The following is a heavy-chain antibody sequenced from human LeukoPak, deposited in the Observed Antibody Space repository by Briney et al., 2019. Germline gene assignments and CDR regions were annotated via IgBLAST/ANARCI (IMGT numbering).Heavy chain of an antibody. CDR1: GFTFSSYA. CDR3: AKTITGKPINYFDY. CDR2: ISGSGGST. V-gene: IGHV3-23*01. J-gene: IGHJ4*02. Sequence: GGSLRLSCAASGFTFSSYAMSWVRQAPGKGLEWVSAISGSGGSTYYADSVKGRSTISRDNSKNTLHLQMNSLRAEDTAVYYCAKTITGKPINYFDYWGQGTLVTVSS. D-gene: IGHD1-14*01.